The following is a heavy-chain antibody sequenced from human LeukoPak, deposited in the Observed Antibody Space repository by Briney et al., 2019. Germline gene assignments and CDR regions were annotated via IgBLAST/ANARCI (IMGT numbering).Heavy chain of an antibody. D-gene: IGHD6-6*01. Sequence: ASVKVSCKASGYTFTGYYMHWVRQAPGQGLEWMGWINPNSGGTNYAQEFQGRVTMTRDTSISTAYMELSRLRSDDTAVYYCARDQYSSSSTFDYWGQGTLVTVSS. CDR3: ARDQYSSSSTFDY. CDR1: GYTFTGYY. CDR2: INPNSGGT. J-gene: IGHJ4*02. V-gene: IGHV1-2*02.